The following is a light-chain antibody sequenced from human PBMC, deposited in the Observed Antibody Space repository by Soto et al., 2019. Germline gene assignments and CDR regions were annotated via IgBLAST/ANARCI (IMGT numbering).Light chain of an antibody. CDR3: MQATQFPHYT. J-gene: IGKJ2*01. CDR2: KVS. Sequence: DIVMTQTPLSSPVTRGQPASISCKSSQSLAHSDGNTYLSWLHQRPGQPPRLLIYKVSHRLSGVPDRFSGSGAGTHFTLKISRVEAEDVGVYYCMQATQFPHYTFGQGTKLEIK. CDR1: QSLAHSDGNTY. V-gene: IGKV2-24*01.